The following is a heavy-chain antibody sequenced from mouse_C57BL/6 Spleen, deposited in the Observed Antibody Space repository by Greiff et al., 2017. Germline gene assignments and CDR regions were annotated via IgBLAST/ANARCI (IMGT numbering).Heavy chain of an antibody. D-gene: IGHD2-1*01. CDR3: ARHGNWVYFDY. Sequence: EVNVVESGGGLVKPGGSLKLSCAASGFTFSSYTMSLVRQTPEKRLEWVATISGGGGNTYYPGIVKGRFTISRDNAKNTLYLQMSSLRSEDTALYYCARHGNWVYFDYWGQGTTLTVSS. J-gene: IGHJ2*01. CDR2: ISGGGGNT. CDR1: GFTFSSYT. V-gene: IGHV5-9*01.